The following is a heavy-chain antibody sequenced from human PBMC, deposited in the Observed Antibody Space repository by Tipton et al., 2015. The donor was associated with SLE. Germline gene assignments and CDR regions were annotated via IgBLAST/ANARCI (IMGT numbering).Heavy chain of an antibody. Sequence: SLRLSCAASGCTFDDYGMSWVRQAPGKGLEWVSGINWNGVDTHYAGSVKGRFTVARDNAKNSLYLQMHRLRAEDTAFYHCARIRSSISSDYFDYWGQGTMVTVSS. J-gene: IGHJ4*02. CDR3: ARIRSSISSDYFDY. CDR2: INWNGVDT. V-gene: IGHV3-20*01. D-gene: IGHD2-2*01. CDR1: GCTFDDYG.